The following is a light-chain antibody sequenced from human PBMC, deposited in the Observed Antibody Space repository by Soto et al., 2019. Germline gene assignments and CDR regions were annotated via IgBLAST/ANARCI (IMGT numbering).Light chain of an antibody. CDR3: QQYNSYPLT. CDR1: QSISNW. V-gene: IGKV1-5*01. CDR2: DAS. J-gene: IGKJ4*01. Sequence: DIQMTQSPSTLSASVGDRVTITCRARQSISNWLAWYQQKPGKAPKLLIYDASNLESGVPSRFSGSGSGTEFTLTISSLQPDDFAAYYCQQYNSYPLTFGGGTKVDIK.